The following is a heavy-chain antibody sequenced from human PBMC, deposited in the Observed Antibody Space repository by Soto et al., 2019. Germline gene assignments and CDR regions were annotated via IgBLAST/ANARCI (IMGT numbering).Heavy chain of an antibody. CDR2: ISSSSSYT. V-gene: IGHV3-11*06. Sequence: GGSLRLSCAASGFTFSDYYMSWIRQAPGKGLEWVSYISSSSSYTNYADSVKGRFTISRDNAKNSLYLQMNSLRAEDTAVYYCASPSPYDSSGYSYWGQGTLVTVSS. D-gene: IGHD3-22*01. CDR1: GFTFSDYY. J-gene: IGHJ4*02. CDR3: ASPSPYDSSGYSY.